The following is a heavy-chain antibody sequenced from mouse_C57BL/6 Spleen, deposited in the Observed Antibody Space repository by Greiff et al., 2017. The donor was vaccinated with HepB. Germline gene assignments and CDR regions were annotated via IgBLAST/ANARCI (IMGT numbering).Heavy chain of an antibody. D-gene: IGHD4-1*01. CDR3: ARSWNWYFDY. V-gene: IGHV1-82*01. CDR1: GYAFSSSW. Sequence: QVQLKQSGPELVKPGASVKISCKASGYAFSSSWMNWVKQRPGKGLEWIGRIYPGDGDTNYNGKFKGKATLTADKSSSTAYMQLSSLTSEDSAVYFCARSWNWYFDYWGQGTTLTVSS. J-gene: IGHJ2*01. CDR2: IYPGDGDT.